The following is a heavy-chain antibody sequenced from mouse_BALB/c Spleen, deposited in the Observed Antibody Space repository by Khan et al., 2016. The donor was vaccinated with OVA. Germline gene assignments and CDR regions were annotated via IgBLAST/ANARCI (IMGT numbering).Heavy chain of an antibody. J-gene: IGHJ3*01. CDR2: ISYSGRT. V-gene: IGHV3-2*02. CDR1: GYSITSDYA. D-gene: IGHD4-1*01. Sequence: EVKLLESGPGLVKPSQSLSLTCTVTGYSITSDYAWNWIRQFPGNKLEWMGYISYSGRTSYNPSLKSRTSVTRDTSKNQFYLQLNSVTTEDTATYYCAMGRTYWGQGTLVTVSA. CDR3: AMGRTY.